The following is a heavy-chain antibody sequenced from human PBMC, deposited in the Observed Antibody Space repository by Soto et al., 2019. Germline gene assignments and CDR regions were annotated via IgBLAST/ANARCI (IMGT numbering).Heavy chain of an antibody. D-gene: IGHD6-19*01. V-gene: IGHV3-23*01. CDR1: GFTFISHA. J-gene: IGHJ1*01. Sequence: GGSLRLSCAASGFTFISHAMSWVRQAPGKGMEKISGISVIVDITYYADSVKGRFTISRDNSKNTLYLQMNSLRAEDTAVYYCAKGVPGIAVAGTGYFQHWGQGT. CDR2: ISVIVDIT. CDR3: AKGVPGIAVAGTGYFQH.